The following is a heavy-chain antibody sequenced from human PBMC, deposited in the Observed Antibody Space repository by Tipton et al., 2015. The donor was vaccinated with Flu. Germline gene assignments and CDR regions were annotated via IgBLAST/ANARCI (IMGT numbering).Heavy chain of an antibody. CDR3: AREDGNYYDTSGYSDY. V-gene: IGHV3-7*01. Sequence: GGSLRLSCAASRFTFSTYWMTWVRQVPGKGLEWLANINQDGSEKYYVDSVKGRFTISRDNAKNSLYLQMNSLRAEDTAVYYCAREDGNYYDTSGYSDYWGQGTLVTVSS. J-gene: IGHJ4*02. CDR2: INQDGSEK. CDR1: RFTFSTYW. D-gene: IGHD3-22*01.